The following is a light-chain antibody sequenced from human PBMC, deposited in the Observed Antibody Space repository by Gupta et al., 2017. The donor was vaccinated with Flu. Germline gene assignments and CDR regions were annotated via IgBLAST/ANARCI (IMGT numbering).Light chain of an antibody. J-gene: IGLJ3*02. Sequence: SVTISCTGTGSDVGGYNCVSWYQQHPGKAHKLMIYEVSKRPSGVPDRFSGSKSGNTASLTVSGRQAEDEADYYCISDAGGDNLVLGGGTKVTVL. CDR3: ISDAGGDNLV. V-gene: IGLV2-8*01. CDR2: EVS. CDR1: GSDVGGYNC.